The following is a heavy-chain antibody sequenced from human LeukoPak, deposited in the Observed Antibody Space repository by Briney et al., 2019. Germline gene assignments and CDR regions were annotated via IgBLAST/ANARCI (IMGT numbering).Heavy chain of an antibody. CDR1: GFTFSSYA. CDR2: ISGSGGST. V-gene: IGHV3-23*01. D-gene: IGHD3-10*01. CDR3: AKDRSGIILVRGVISPIDY. Sequence: GGSLRLSCAASGFTFSSYAMSWVRQAPGKGLEWVSAISGSGGSTYYADSVKGRFTISRDNSKNTLYLRMNSLRAEDTAVYYCAKDRSGIILVRGVISPIDYWGQGTLVTVSS. J-gene: IGHJ4*02.